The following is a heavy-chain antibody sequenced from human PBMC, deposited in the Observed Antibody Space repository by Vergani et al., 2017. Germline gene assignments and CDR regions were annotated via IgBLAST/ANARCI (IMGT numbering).Heavy chain of an antibody. CDR1: GGSISSGSYY. CDR3: AISPYYYDSSGIFAY. CDR2: IYTSGST. Sequence: QVQLQESGPGLLKPSQTLSLTCTVAGGSISSGSYYWSWIRQPGGKGLEWIGRIYTSGSTNYNPSLKSRVTISVDTSKNQFSLKLSSLTAADTAVYYCAISPYYYDSSGIFAYWGQGTLVTVSS. V-gene: IGHV4-61*02. D-gene: IGHD3-22*01. J-gene: IGHJ4*02.